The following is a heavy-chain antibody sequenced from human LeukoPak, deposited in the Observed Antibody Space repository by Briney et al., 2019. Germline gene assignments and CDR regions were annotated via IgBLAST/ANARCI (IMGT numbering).Heavy chain of an antibody. D-gene: IGHD2-15*01. CDR2: INPSGGST. CDR3: ARDFGHSSYCGGGSCYPEVDY. CDR1: GYTFTSYY. V-gene: IGHV1-46*01. J-gene: IGHJ4*02. Sequence: ASVKVSCKASGYTFTSYYMHRVRQAPGQGLEWMGIINPSGGSTSYAQKFQGRVTMTRDTSTSTVYMELSSLRSEDTAVYYCARDFGHSSYCGGGSCYPEVDYWGQGTLVTVSS.